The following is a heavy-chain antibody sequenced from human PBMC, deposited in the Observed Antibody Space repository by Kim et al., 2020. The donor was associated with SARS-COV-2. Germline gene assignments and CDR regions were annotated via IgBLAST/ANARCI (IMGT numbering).Heavy chain of an antibody. D-gene: IGHD3-10*01. J-gene: IGHJ6*03. CDR3: ARGGAWGGSGIHGYYYYYMDV. CDR1: GGSFSGYY. V-gene: IGHV4-34*01. CDR2: INHSGST. Sequence: SETLSLTCAVYGGSFSGYYWSWIRQPPGKGLEWIGEINHSGSTNYNPSLKSRVTISVDTSKNQFSLKLSSVTAADTAVYYCARGGAWGGSGIHGYYYYYMDVWGKGTTVTVSS.